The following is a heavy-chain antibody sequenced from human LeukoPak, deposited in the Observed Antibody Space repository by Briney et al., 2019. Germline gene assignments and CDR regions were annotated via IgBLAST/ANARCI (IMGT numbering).Heavy chain of an antibody. CDR2: INHCGST. CDR1: GGSFSGYY. V-gene: IGHV4-34*01. Sequence: SETLTLTCAVYGGSFSGYYWSWIRQPPGKGLEWIGEINHCGSTNYNPSLKSRVTISVDASKNQFSLKLSSVTAADTAVYYCARGPYDFWSGYHFDYWGQGTLVTVSS. J-gene: IGHJ4*02. D-gene: IGHD3-3*01. CDR3: ARGPYDFWSGYHFDY.